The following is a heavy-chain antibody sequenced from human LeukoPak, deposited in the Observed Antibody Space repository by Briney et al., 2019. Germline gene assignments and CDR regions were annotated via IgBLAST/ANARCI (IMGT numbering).Heavy chain of an antibody. V-gene: IGHV1-8*03. Sequence: ASVKVSCKASGYTFTSYDINWVRQATGQGLEWMGWMNPNSGNTGYAQKFQGRVTITRNTSISTAYMELSSLRSEDTAVYYCARGGYYDFWSGYYGYYYYMDVWGKGTTVTVSS. J-gene: IGHJ6*03. CDR2: MNPNSGNT. D-gene: IGHD3-3*01. CDR3: ARGGYYDFWSGYYGYYYYMDV. CDR1: GYTFTSYD.